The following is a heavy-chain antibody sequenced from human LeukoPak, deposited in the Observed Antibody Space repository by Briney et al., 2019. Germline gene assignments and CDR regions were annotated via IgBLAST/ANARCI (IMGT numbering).Heavy chain of an antibody. CDR3: AKDIAASGLPRIFDF. D-gene: IGHD6-13*01. Sequence: GGSLRLSCEASGFTFINYVMSWVRQVPGKGPEWVSSVSGSGGRGATYYRDSVKGRFTISRDNSKNTVFLQMNGLSADDTAVYYCAKDIAASGLPRIFDFWGQGILVTVSS. V-gene: IGHV3-23*01. CDR2: VSGSGGRGAT. CDR1: GFTFINYV. J-gene: IGHJ4*02.